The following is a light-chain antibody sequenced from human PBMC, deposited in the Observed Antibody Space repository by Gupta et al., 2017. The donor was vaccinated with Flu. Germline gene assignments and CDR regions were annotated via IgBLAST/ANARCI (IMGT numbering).Light chain of an antibody. Sequence: ENVLTQSPGTLSLSPGERATLSCRASQSITSSQLAWYQQKPGQAPRLLIYGASSRATGIPDRFSGSGSGTDFTLTISRREAEDVGVYFCQQYGSSPPVTFGQGTKVEFK. V-gene: IGKV3-20*01. J-gene: IGKJ1*01. CDR3: QQYGSSPPVT. CDR1: QSITSSQ. CDR2: GAS.